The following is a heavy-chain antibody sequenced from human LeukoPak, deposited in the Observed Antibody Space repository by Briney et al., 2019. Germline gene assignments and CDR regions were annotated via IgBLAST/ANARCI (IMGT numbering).Heavy chain of an antibody. CDR1: GFIFNNYG. CDR3: TKGDCSDDCYFIGS. CDR2: ISGTGRRT. V-gene: IGHV3-23*01. J-gene: IGHJ5*01. Sequence: PGGSLRLSCAASGFIFNNYGLIWVRQAPGKGLEGVSGISGTGRRTFYADSGKGRFTTSRDNAKHTLYLQMNSLSAEDTAVYYCTKGDCSDDCYFIGSWGPGVLVTVSS. D-gene: IGHD2-21*02.